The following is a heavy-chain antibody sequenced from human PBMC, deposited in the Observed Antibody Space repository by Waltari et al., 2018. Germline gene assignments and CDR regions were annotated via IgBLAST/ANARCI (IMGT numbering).Heavy chain of an antibody. D-gene: IGHD3-10*01. J-gene: IGHJ6*02. V-gene: IGHV4-31*03. CDR1: GGSMNSGNYY. CDR2: ISYSGST. CDR3: ARNGFTMVRGVIVSYYGLDV. Sequence: QVQLQESGPGLVKPSQTLSLTCTVSGGSMNSGNYYWSWIRQHPGKGLEWIGYISYSGSTYYNPSLKSRLTISVDTSKKQFSLKLNSVTAADTAVYFCARNGFTMVRGVIVSYYGLDVWGQGTTVTVSS.